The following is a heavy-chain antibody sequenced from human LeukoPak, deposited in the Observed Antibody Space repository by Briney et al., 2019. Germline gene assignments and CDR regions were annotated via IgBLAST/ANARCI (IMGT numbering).Heavy chain of an antibody. V-gene: IGHV4-31*03. CDR1: GGSISSGGYY. CDR2: IYYSGST. J-gene: IGHJ3*02. Sequence: ASQTLSLTCTVSGGSISSGGYYWSWIRQHPGKGLEWIGYIYYSGSTYYNPSLKSRVTISVDTSKNQFSLKLSSVTAADTAVYYCARITVTVTRDAFDTWGQGTMVTVSS. D-gene: IGHD4-17*01. CDR3: ARITVTVTRDAFDT.